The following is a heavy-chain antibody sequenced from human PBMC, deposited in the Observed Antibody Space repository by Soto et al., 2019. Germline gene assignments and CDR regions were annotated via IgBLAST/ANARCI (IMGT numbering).Heavy chain of an antibody. J-gene: IGHJ5*02. CDR1: GYSITAGGYY. V-gene: IGHV4-31*03. D-gene: IGHD6-19*01. CDR2: FYSSGSV. CDR3: ARMYSSGSGWFHP. Sequence: SETLSLTCFVSGYSITAGGYYWSWIRHHPGKGLEWIGSFYSSGSVIYNPSLRSRVSISGDTSSNQFSMSLTSVTAADTARYYCARMYSSGSGWFHPWGQGTLVTVS.